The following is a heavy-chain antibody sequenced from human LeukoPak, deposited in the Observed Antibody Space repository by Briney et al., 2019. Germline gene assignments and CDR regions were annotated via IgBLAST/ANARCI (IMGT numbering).Heavy chain of an antibody. V-gene: IGHV3-30*18. D-gene: IGHD4-17*01. CDR3: AKLLSYADRDY. CDR2: ILYDGSNT. Sequence: GGSLRLSCATSGFTFSSYGMHWVRQAPGKVLEWEAVILYDGSNTYYADSVKGRFTISRDNSKNTLNLQMNSLRAEDTAVYYCAKLLSYADRDYWGQGTLVTVSS. J-gene: IGHJ4*02. CDR1: GFTFSSYG.